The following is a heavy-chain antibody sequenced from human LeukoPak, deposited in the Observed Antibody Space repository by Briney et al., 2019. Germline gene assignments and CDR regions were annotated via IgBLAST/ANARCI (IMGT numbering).Heavy chain of an antibody. D-gene: IGHD3-10*01. CDR3: ARDPPRSGLNLDY. Sequence: SETLSLTCAVSGGSIGDSYWWTWVSQPPGEGLEWIGEIYHDGSTNYNPSLKGRVTISLDKSKNQFSLKLNSMTAADTAVYYCARDPPRSGLNLDYWGQGTLVTVSS. CDR1: GGSIGDSYW. V-gene: IGHV4-4*02. J-gene: IGHJ4*02. CDR2: IYHDGST.